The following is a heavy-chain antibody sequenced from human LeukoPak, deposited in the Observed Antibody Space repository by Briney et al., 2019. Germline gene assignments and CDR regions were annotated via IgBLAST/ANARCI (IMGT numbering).Heavy chain of an antibody. Sequence: SETLSLTCTVSGGSISSYYWSWIRQPPGKGLEWIGYIYYSGSTNYNPSLKSRVTISVDTSKNQFSLKLSSVTAADMAVYYCARSEQSYYYGSGSRYYYYYYYMDVWGKGTTVTVSS. CDR1: GGSISSYY. V-gene: IGHV4-59*01. CDR2: IYYSGST. D-gene: IGHD3-10*01. J-gene: IGHJ6*03. CDR3: ARSEQSYYYGSGSRYYYYYYYMDV.